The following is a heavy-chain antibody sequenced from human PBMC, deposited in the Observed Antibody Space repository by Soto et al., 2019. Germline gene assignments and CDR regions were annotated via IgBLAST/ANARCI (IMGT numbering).Heavy chain of an antibody. J-gene: IGHJ4*02. CDR1: SGSISSNHW. V-gene: IGHV4-4*02. CDR3: ARVGDGEGYCIRTNCYYFDN. D-gene: IGHD2-2*01. CDR2: IYDSGTT. Sequence: QVQLQESGPGLVKPSGTLSLTCAVSSGSISSNHWWSWVRQAPGKGLEWIGEIYDSGTTNYNPSLKSRVTISVDKSKNQFSLKLNSVTAADTAVYFCARVGDGEGYCIRTNCYYFDNWGQGTLVTVSS.